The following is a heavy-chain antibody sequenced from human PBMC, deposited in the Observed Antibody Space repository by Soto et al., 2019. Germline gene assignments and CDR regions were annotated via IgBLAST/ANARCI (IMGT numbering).Heavy chain of an antibody. CDR1: GYTLTNYD. D-gene: IGHD2-21*02. J-gene: IGHJ3*02. CDR2: MNPNSGST. V-gene: IGHV1-8*02. Sequence: ASVKVSCKASGYTLTNYDINWVRQATGQGLEWVGWMNPNSGSTAFAQKFQGRLTMTRDTSISTAYMELSSLTSEDTAVYYCARGDPQMYCSGGYCYSDAFYIWG. CDR3: ARGDPQMYCSGGYCYSDAFYI.